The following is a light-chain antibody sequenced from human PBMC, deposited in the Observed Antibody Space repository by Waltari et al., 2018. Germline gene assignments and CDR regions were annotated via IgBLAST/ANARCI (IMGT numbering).Light chain of an antibody. Sequence: DIQMTQSPSTLSAFVGDRVTITCRASQRISTWLAWYPQKPGRAPKLLIYKASTLESGVPSRFSGSGSGTEFTLTITSLQPDDFATYYCQQYNNLWTFGPGTKVEIK. CDR3: QQYNNLWT. J-gene: IGKJ1*01. CDR2: KAS. CDR1: QRISTW. V-gene: IGKV1-5*03.